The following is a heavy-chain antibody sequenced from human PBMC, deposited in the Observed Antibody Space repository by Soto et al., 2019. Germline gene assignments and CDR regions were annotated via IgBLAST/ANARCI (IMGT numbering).Heavy chain of an antibody. Sequence: QLHLVQSGAEVKKPGASVKVSCTASGYTFTSFGVSWVRQVPGQGLEWMGWISGYNGDTDYAQKFQGRVTMTTDKSTTTAYMEVRRLTSDDTAVYFCARISARRNDFDVWGQGTVVTVSS. CDR3: ARISARRNDFDV. CDR2: ISGYNGDT. V-gene: IGHV1-18*04. J-gene: IGHJ3*01. CDR1: GYTFTSFG.